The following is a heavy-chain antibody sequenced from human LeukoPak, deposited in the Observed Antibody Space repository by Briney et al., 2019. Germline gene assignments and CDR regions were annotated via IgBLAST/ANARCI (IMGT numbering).Heavy chain of an antibody. D-gene: IGHD6-19*01. CDR2: IYGGGST. Sequence: GGSLRLSCAASGFTFSSNYMSWVRQAPGKGLEWVSVIYGGGSTYYAASVKGRFTLSRDNYKNTLYLQMNSLRAEDTAAYYCESARYSSGWHYYYYYYMDVWGKGTTVTVSS. J-gene: IGHJ6*03. V-gene: IGHV3-53*01. CDR3: ESARYSSGWHYYYYYYMDV. CDR1: GFTFSSNY.